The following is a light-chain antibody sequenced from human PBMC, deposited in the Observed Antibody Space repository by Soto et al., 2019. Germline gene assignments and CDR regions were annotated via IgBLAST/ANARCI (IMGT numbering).Light chain of an antibody. CDR3: QQIFGTRYS. CDR2: AAS. Sequence: DVQMTQSPSSLSASVGDRVTITCRASQNIGIYLNWYQQNPGKAPKPLIYAASTLLSGVPSRFSGSGSGTDFTLTISSLQPEDFATYDCQQIFGTRYSFGQGTELEIK. J-gene: IGKJ2*03. V-gene: IGKV1-39*01. CDR1: QNIGIY.